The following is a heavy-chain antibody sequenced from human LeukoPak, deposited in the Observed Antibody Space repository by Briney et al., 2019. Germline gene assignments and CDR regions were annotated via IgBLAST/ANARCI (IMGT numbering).Heavy chain of an antibody. CDR3: AKDLASAISILDFDY. CDR1: GFTFSSYG. Sequence: GGSLRLSCAASGFTFSSYGMHWVRQAPGKGLEWVAVISYDGSNKYYADSVKGRFTISRDNSKNTLYLQMNSLRAEDTAVYYCAKDLASAISILDFDYWGQGTLVTVSS. J-gene: IGHJ4*02. D-gene: IGHD2/OR15-2a*01. CDR2: ISYDGSNK. V-gene: IGHV3-30*18.